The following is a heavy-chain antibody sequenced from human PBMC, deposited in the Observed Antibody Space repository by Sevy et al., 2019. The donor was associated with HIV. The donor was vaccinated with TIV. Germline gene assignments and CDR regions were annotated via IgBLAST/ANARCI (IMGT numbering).Heavy chain of an antibody. Sequence: GGSLRLSCAASGFTFSSYWMHWVRQGPGRGLVWVSRINGDGSRTDYADSVKGRFSISRDNARNTLFLQMNSLRAEDTAVYYCARDAQVYGSRNRYTACFEPWGQGTLVTLSS. CDR2: INGDGSRT. D-gene: IGHD3-16*02. V-gene: IGHV3-74*01. CDR3: ARDAQVYGSRNRYTACFEP. J-gene: IGHJ5*02. CDR1: GFTFSSYW.